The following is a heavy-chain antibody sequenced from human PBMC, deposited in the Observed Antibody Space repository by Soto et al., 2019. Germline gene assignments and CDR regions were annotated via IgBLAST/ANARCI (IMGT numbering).Heavy chain of an antibody. V-gene: IGHV1-2*04. D-gene: IGHD6-6*01. CDR1: GYTFTGYY. Sequence: ASVKVSCKASGYTFTGYYMHWVRQAPGQGLEWMGWINPNSGGTNYTQKLQGWVTMTRDTSISTAYMELSGLRSGDTAVYYCARVRQLVGYFYYYMDVWGKGTTVTVSS. CDR3: ARVRQLVGYFYYYMDV. CDR2: INPNSGGT. J-gene: IGHJ6*03.